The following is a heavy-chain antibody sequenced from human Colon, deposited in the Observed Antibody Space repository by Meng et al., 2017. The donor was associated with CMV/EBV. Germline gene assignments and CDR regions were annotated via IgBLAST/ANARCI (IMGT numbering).Heavy chain of an antibody. V-gene: IGHV3-23*01. J-gene: IGHJ4*02. CDR2: ITGSGGNT. CDR3: AKFVGSRHFDY. D-gene: IGHD2-15*01. Sequence: GESLKISCVASEFTFSSYGMSWVRQAPRKGLEWVSAITGSGGNTYYADSVKGRFTISRDNSKYTLYLQMNSLRAEDTALYYCAKFVGSRHFDYWGQETLVTVSS. CDR1: EFTFSSYG.